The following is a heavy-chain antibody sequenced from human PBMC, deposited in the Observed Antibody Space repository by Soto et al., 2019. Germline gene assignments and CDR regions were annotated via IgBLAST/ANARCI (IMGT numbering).Heavy chain of an antibody. J-gene: IGHJ4*02. D-gene: IGHD2-15*01. V-gene: IGHV1-18*01. Sequence: QVQLVQSGAEVKKPGASVKVSCKASGYTFTSYGISWVRQAPGQGLEWMGWISAYNGNTNYTQKLQGRVTMTTDTSTSTAYMELRSLRSDDTAVYCCARQLGYCSGGSCSGEDYWGQGTLVTVSS. CDR1: GYTFTSYG. CDR3: ARQLGYCSGGSCSGEDY. CDR2: ISAYNGNT.